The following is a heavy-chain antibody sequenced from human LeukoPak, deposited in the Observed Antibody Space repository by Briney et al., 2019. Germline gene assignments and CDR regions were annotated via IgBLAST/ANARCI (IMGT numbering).Heavy chain of an antibody. Sequence: QPGGSLRLSCAASGFTFSSYWMHWVRQAPGEGLVWVSRIKSDGSVTWYADSVKGRLTISRDNAKNMLYLQMNSLRDEDTAVYFCARDHDAVGTTIDHWGQGTLVTVS. CDR3: ARDHDAVGTTIDH. V-gene: IGHV3-74*01. J-gene: IGHJ4*02. CDR1: GFTFSSYW. D-gene: IGHD1-14*01. CDR2: IKSDGSVT.